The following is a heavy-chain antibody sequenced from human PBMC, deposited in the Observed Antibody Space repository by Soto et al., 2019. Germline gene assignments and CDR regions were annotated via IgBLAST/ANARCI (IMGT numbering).Heavy chain of an antibody. Sequence: GGSLRLSCAASGFTFSSYAMSWVRQAPGKGLEWVSAISGSGGSTYYADSVKGRFTISRDNSKNTLYLQMNSLRAEDTAVYYCANDYDILSGADYYYYGMDVWGQGTTVTVSS. V-gene: IGHV3-23*01. CDR2: ISGSGGST. J-gene: IGHJ6*02. CDR3: ANDYDILSGADYYYYGMDV. CDR1: GFTFSSYA. D-gene: IGHD3-9*01.